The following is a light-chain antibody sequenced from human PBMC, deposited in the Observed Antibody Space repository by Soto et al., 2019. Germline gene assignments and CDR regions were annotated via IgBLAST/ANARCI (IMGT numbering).Light chain of an antibody. CDR3: QKFNAVPT. V-gene: IGKV1-27*01. J-gene: IGKJ4*01. CDR2: AAS. Sequence: DIQMTQSPSSLSASVGDRVTITCRASQAISNYLAWYQQKPGKVPPLLIYAASTLQSGVPSRFSGSGSETDFTLTISSLQPEDAATYYCQKFNAVPTFGGGTKVEI. CDR1: QAISNY.